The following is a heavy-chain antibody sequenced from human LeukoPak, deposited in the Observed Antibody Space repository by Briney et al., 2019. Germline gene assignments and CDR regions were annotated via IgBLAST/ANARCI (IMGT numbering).Heavy chain of an antibody. D-gene: IGHD3-10*01. CDR1: GYTFTDFY. J-gene: IGHJ4*02. CDR3: VRDRNYYGSGSYQHY. CDR2: INPYSGDT. Sequence: ASVKVSCKASGYTFTDFYFHWVRLAPGQGLEWMGWINPYSGDTNYAQKFQGRATMARDTSISTAYMELTGLRSDDTAVYYCVRDRNYYGSGSYQHYWGQGALVTVSS. V-gene: IGHV1-2*02.